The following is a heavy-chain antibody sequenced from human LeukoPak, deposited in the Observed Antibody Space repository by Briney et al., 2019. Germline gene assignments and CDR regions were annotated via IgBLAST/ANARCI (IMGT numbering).Heavy chain of an antibody. D-gene: IGHD4-17*01. CDR3: ASNYGDYVIDY. CDR1: GGSFSGYY. Sequence: SETLSLTCAVYGGSFSGYYWSWIRQPPGKGLEWIGEINHSGSTNYNPSLKSRVTISVDTSKNQFSLKLSSVTAADTAVYYCASNYGDYVIDYWGQGTLVTVSS. CDR2: INHSGST. J-gene: IGHJ4*02. V-gene: IGHV4-34*01.